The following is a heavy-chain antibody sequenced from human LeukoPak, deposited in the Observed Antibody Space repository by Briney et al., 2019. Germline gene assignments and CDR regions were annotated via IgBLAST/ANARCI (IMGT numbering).Heavy chain of an antibody. J-gene: IGHJ4*02. CDR1: GFTFSSYS. CDR2: ISSRSTYI. V-gene: IGHV3-21*01. CDR3: ARDPGGITMVRGRIQREYYFDY. Sequence: GGSLRLSCAASGFTFSSYSMNWVRQAPGKGLEWVSSISSRSTYIYHADSVKGRFTISRDNAKNSLFLQMNSLRAEDTAVYYCARDPGGITMVRGRIQREYYFDYWGQGTLVTVSS. D-gene: IGHD3-10*01.